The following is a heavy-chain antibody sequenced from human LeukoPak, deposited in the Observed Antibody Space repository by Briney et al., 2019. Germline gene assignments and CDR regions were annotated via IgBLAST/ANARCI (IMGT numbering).Heavy chain of an antibody. CDR2: ISGSGGST. J-gene: IGHJ4*02. D-gene: IGHD6-19*01. CDR1: GFTFSSYA. CDR3: AKNKLRGWYGSYYFDY. Sequence: PGGSLRLSCAASGFTFSSYAMSWVRQAPGKGLEGVSAISGSGGSTYYADSVKGRFTISRDNSENTLYLQMNSLRAEDTAVYYCAKNKLRGWYGSYYFDYWGQGTLVTVSS. V-gene: IGHV3-23*01.